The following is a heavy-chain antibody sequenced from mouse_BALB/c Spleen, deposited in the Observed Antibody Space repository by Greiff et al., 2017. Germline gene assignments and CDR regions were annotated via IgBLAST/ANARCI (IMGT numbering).Heavy chain of an antibody. CDR1: GFNIKDTY. CDR3: ARRGYYGSSLYAMDY. V-gene: IGHV14-3*02. D-gene: IGHD1-1*01. Sequence: EVKLVESGAELVKPGASVKLSCTASGFNIKDTYMHWVKQRPEQGLEWIGRIDPANGNTKYDPKFQGKATITADTSSNTAYLQLSSLTSEDTAVYYCARRGYYGSSLYAMDYWGQGTSVTVSS. J-gene: IGHJ4*01. CDR2: IDPANGNT.